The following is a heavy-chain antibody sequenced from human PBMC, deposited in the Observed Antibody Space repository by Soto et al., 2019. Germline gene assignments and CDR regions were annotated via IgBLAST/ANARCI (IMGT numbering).Heavy chain of an antibody. V-gene: IGHV4-31*03. Sequence: QVQLQESGPGLVKPSQTLSLTCTVSGGSISSGGYYWTWIRQHPVKGLEWIGYNYYSGITYYNPSLKSRVTMSLDTSKNQFSLKLSSVTAADTAVYYCARGSSIAGLYYGMDVWGQGTTVTVSS. J-gene: IGHJ6*02. CDR1: GGSISSGGYY. D-gene: IGHD6-6*01. CDR2: NYYSGIT. CDR3: ARGSSIAGLYYGMDV.